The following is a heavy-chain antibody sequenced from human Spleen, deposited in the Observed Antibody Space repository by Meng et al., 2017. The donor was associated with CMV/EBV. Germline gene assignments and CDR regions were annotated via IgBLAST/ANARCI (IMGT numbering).Heavy chain of an antibody. V-gene: IGHV1-46*01. CDR2: INPSGGST. J-gene: IGHJ4*02. CDR1: GYTFTSYY. CDR3: AVEGVHSPFDF. Sequence: ASVKVSCKASGYTFTSYYMHWVRQAPGQGLEWMGIINPSGGSTSYAQKFQGRVTMTRDTSTSTVYMELSSLRSGDTAIYYCAVEGVHSPFDFWGQGTLVTVSS. D-gene: IGHD1-1*01.